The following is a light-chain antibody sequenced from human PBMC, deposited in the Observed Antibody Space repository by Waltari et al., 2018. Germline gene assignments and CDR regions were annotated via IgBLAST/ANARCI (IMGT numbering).Light chain of an antibody. J-gene: IGLJ1*01. CDR1: TRDVGVSDS. CDR2: DVS. CDR3: SSYTSTSTLV. Sequence: QSALTQPASVSGSPGQSITLSCPGTTRDVGVSDSVSWYQHHPGQAPQLLIFDVSYRPSGVSTRFSGSKSGNTASLTISGLQAEDEADYSCSSYTSTSTLVFGSGTKVTVL. V-gene: IGLV2-14*03.